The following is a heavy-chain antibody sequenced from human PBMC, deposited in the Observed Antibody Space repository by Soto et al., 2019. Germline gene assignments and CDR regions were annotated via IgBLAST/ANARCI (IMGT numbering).Heavy chain of an antibody. CDR1: GFTFSNYN. CDR3: VRESYPAKAFDI. Sequence: EGQLVESGGGLVKPGESLRLSCAASGFTFSNYNINWVRQAPGKGLEWVSSIRSRSIDMYYADSVKGRFTISRDDAKNSLSLQMNGLRAEDTAVYFCVRESYPAKAFDIWGQGTLVTVSS. D-gene: IGHD2-2*01. V-gene: IGHV3-21*01. CDR2: IRSRSIDM. J-gene: IGHJ3*02.